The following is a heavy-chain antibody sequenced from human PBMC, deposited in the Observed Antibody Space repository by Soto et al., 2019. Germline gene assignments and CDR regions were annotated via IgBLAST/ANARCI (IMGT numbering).Heavy chain of an antibody. CDR3: ARVIALSFGPFDI. D-gene: IGHD3-22*01. Sequence: QVQLQESGPGLVKPSGTLSLTCAVAGDSISSSNWWRWVRQPQGKGLEWIGEISHSGSTNYNPSLKSRVTISVDKSKNQLSLKLSSVTAADTAMYYCARVIALSFGPFDIWGQGTMVTVSS. CDR1: GDSISSSNW. V-gene: IGHV4-4*02. J-gene: IGHJ3*02. CDR2: ISHSGST.